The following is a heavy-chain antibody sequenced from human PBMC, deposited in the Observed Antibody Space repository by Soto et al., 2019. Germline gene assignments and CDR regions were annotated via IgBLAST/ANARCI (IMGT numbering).Heavy chain of an antibody. Sequence: ASVKVSCKASGYTFTSYGFSWVRQAPGQGLEWMGWISTYNGNTNYAQKFQGRVTMTTDTSTSTAYMELRSLRSDDTAVYYCATDRILPDSWGQGTLVTVSS. J-gene: IGHJ4*02. V-gene: IGHV1-18*01. CDR3: ATDRILPDS. CDR2: ISTYNGNT. CDR1: GYTFTSYG.